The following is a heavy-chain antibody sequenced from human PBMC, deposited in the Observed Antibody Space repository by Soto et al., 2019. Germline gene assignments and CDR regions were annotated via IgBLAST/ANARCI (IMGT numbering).Heavy chain of an antibody. D-gene: IGHD3-10*01. J-gene: IGHJ6*02. CDR2: IYHSGRT. V-gene: IGHV4-4*02. Sequence: PSETLSLTCAVSGGSISSSNWWCWVRQPPGKGLEGIGEIYHSGRTNYNTSLKSRVTISVDKAKNQFSLKLSSVTAADTAVYYCARTKGRWFGGSSLMDVWGQGTTVTVSS. CDR3: ARTKGRWFGGSSLMDV. CDR1: GGSISSSNW.